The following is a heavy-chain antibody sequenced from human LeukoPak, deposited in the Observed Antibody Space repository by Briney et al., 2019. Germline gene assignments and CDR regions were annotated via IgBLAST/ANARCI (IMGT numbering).Heavy chain of an antibody. J-gene: IGHJ4*02. Sequence: SETLSLTCTVSGVSISIYYWSWIRQPPGKGLEWIGYIYYSGSTYYNPSLKSRVTISVDTSKNQFSLKLSSVTAADTAVYYCARDSGLFDYWGQGTLVTVSS. V-gene: IGHV4-30-4*01. CDR2: IYYSGST. CDR1: GVSISIYY. CDR3: ARDSGLFDY.